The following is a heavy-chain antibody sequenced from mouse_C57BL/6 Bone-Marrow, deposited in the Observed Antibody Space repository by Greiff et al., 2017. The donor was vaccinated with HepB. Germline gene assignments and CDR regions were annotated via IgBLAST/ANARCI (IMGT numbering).Heavy chain of an antibody. CDR2: IDPSDSYT. CDR3: ARRIRNFDD. Sequence: VQLQQPGAELVKPGASVKLSCKASGYTFTSYWMQWVKQRPGQGLEWIGEIDPSDSYTNYNQKFKGKATLTVDTSSSTAYMQLSSLTSEDSAVYYCARRIRNFDDWGQGTTLTVSS. V-gene: IGHV1-50*01. J-gene: IGHJ2*01. CDR1: GYTFTSYW.